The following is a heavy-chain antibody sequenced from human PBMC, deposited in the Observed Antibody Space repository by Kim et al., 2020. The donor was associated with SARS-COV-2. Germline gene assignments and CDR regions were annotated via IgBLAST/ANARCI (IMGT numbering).Heavy chain of an antibody. J-gene: IGHJ4*02. CDR2: ISWNSGSI. CDR3: AKVRYPGGYQYYFDY. V-gene: IGHV3-9*01. Sequence: GGSLRLSCAASGFTFDDYAMHWVRQAPGKGLEWVSGISWNSGSIGYADSVKGRFTISRDNAKNSLYLQMNSLRAEDTALYYCAKVRYPGGYQYYFDYWGQGTLVTVSS. CDR1: GFTFDDYA. D-gene: IGHD2-2*01.